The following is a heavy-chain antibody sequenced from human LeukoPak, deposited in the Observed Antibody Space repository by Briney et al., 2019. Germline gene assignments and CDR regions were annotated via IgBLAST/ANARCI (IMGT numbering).Heavy chain of an antibody. V-gene: IGHV1-46*01. CDR1: GYTFTSYY. Sequence: GASVKVSCKASGYTFTSYYMHWVRQAPGQGLEWMGIINPSGGSTSYAQKFQGRVTMTTDTSTSTAYMELRSLRSDDTAVYYCARAGRGYSGYDLIDYWGQGTLVTVSS. CDR2: INPSGGST. D-gene: IGHD5-12*01. CDR3: ARAGRGYSGYDLIDY. J-gene: IGHJ4*02.